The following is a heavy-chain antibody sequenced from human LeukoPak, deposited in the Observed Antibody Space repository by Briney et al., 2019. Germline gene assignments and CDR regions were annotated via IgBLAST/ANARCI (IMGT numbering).Heavy chain of an antibody. CDR1: GFIFSSYS. CDR2: ISSRSSYI. CDR3: ARDSAAGPPKNYFDY. Sequence: GGSLRLSCAASGFIFSSYSMNWVRQAPGKGLEWVSSISSRSSYIYYADSVKGRFTISRDNAKNSLYLQMNSLRAEDTAVYYCARDSAAGPPKNYFDYWGQGTLVTVSS. D-gene: IGHD6-13*01. V-gene: IGHV3-21*01. J-gene: IGHJ4*02.